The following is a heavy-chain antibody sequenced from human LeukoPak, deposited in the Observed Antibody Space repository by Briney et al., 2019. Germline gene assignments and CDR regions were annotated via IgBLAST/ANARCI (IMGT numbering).Heavy chain of an antibody. J-gene: IGHJ4*02. CDR1: GFTFSSYW. CDR3: ATTDCSGGSCYLLDF. D-gene: IGHD2-15*01. CDR2: INGDDSSA. Sequence: GGSLILSCAASGFTFSSYWMHWVRPAPGEGQVLVSRINGDDSSATYADSEKGRFTISRDNAKNTLYLQMNSLRAEDTAVYYCATTDCSGGSCYLLDFWGQGTLVTVSS. V-gene: IGHV3-74*01.